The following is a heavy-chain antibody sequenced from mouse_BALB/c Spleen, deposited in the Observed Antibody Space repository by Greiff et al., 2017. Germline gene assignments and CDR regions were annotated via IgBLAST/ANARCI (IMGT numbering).Heavy chain of an antibody. CDR3: ARSRYGNEGAWFAY. CDR2: ISSGSSTI. CDR1: GFTFSSFG. D-gene: IGHD2-10*02. J-gene: IGHJ3*01. Sequence: DVHLVESGGGLVQPGGSRKLSCAASGFTFSSFGMHWVRQAPEKGLEWVAYISSGSSTIYYADTVKGRFTISRDNPKNTLFLQMTSLRSEDTAMYYCARSRYGNEGAWFAYWGQGTLVTVSA. V-gene: IGHV5-17*02.